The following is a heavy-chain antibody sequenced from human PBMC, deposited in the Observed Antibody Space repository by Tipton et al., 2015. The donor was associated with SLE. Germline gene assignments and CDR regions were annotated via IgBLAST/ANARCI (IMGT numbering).Heavy chain of an antibody. J-gene: IGHJ4*02. CDR1: GFTFNSFA. CDR2: ISYDGRNK. V-gene: IGHV3-30*04. CDR3: ARMDRWIQLWSY. Sequence: SLRLSYVASGFTFNSFAMHWVRQAPGKGLEWVAVISYDGRNKYYADSVKGRFTISRDNSKNTLYLQMNSLRAEDTAVYYCARMDRWIQLWSYWGQGTLVTVSS. D-gene: IGHD5-18*01.